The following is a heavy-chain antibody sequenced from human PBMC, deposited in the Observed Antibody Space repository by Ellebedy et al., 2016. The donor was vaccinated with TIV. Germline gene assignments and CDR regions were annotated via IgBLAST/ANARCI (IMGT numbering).Heavy chain of an antibody. V-gene: IGHV4-39*07. CDR1: GGSISSSDYH. CDR2: IYYSGST. D-gene: IGHD1-26*01. CDR3: ARDGGTYQYYFDY. Sequence: SETLSLXCTVSGGSISSSDYHWGWIRQPPGKGLEWIGNIYYSGSTSYNPSLKSRVTISVDTSKNQFSLKLSSVTAADTAVYYCARDGGTYQYYFDYWGQGTLVTVSS. J-gene: IGHJ4*02.